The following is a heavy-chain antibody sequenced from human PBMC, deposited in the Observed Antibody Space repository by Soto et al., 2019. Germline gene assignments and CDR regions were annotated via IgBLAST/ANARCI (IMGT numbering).Heavy chain of an antibody. CDR3: ARLRISSFGVVTGHYLDY. CDR1: GGSVSSGVYY. J-gene: IGHJ4*02. Sequence: SETLSLPCYVSGGSVSSGVYYWSWFRQPPGKGLVLIGYIYNSGCTNYNPSLTSRFAISLDRSRNQFSLKLTSVTAADTAVYYYARLRISSFGVVTGHYLDYGGRGTLIAVAS. CDR2: IYNSGCT. D-gene: IGHD3-3*01. V-gene: IGHV4-61*08.